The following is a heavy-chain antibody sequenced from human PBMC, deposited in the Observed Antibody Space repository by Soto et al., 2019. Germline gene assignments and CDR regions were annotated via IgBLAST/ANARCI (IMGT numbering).Heavy chain of an antibody. J-gene: IGHJ4*02. CDR3: ARGYSSGVSYFTY. D-gene: IGHD5-12*01. V-gene: IGHV4-38-2*01. Sequence: ETLSLTCAVSGYSINSDFYWGWIRQPPGKGLEWVGSVYHSGTTYYNPSLKSRLAISVDTSNNHFSLKLSSVTAADTAVYYCARGYSSGVSYFTYWGQGTLVTVSS. CDR1: GYSINSDFY. CDR2: VYHSGTT.